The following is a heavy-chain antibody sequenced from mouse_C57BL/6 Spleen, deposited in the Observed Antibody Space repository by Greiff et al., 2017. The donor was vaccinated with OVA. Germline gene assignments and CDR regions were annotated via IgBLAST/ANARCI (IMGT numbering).Heavy chain of an antibody. V-gene: IGHV1-72*01. CDR2: IDPNSGGT. D-gene: IGHD1-1*01. Sequence: QVQLQQPGAELVKPGASVKLSCKASGYTFTSYWMHWVKQRPGRGLEWIGRIDPNSGGTKYNEKFKSKATLTVDKPSSTAYMQLSSLTSEDSAVYYCARFLILIGYGSDYAMDYWGQGTSVTVSS. CDR3: ARFLILIGYGSDYAMDY. CDR1: GYTFTSYW. J-gene: IGHJ4*01.